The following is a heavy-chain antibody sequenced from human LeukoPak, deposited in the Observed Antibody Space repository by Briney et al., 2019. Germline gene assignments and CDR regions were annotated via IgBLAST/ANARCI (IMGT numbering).Heavy chain of an antibody. CDR1: GGSISSYY. V-gene: IGHV4-59*12. CDR2: IYHSGST. Sequence: SETLSLTCTVSGGSISSYYWSWIRQPPGKGLEWIGYIYHSGSTYYNPSLKSRVTISVDRSKNQFSLKLSSVTAADTAVYYCAGDGSTGEIDYWGQGTLVTVSS. CDR3: AGDGSTGEIDY. J-gene: IGHJ4*02. D-gene: IGHD7-27*01.